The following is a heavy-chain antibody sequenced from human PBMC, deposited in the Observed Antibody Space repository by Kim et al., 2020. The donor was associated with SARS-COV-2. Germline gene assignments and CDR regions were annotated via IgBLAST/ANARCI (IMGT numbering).Heavy chain of an antibody. CDR3: ARHRMATIYY. Sequence: SETLSLTCTVSGGSISSSSYYWGWIRQPPGKGLEWIGSIYYSGSTYYNPSLKSRVTISVDTSKNQFSLKLSSVTAADTAVYYCARHRMATIYYWGQGTLVTVSS. CDR2: IYYSGST. CDR1: GGSISSSSYY. D-gene: IGHD5-12*01. J-gene: IGHJ4*02. V-gene: IGHV4-39*01.